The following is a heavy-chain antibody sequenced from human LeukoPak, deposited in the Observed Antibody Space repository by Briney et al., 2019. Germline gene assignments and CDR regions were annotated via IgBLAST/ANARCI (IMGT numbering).Heavy chain of an antibody. V-gene: IGHV4-30-4*01. J-gene: IGHJ6*02. CDR2: IYYSGST. CDR1: GGSISSGDYY. CDR3: ARGPHPGWHGYGMDV. Sequence: PSQTLSLTCTVSGGSISSGDYYWSWIRQPPGKGLEWIGYIYYSGSTYYNPSLKSRVTISVDTSKNQFSLKLSSVTAADTAVYYCARGPHPGWHGYGMDVWGQGTTVTVSS. D-gene: IGHD2-15*01.